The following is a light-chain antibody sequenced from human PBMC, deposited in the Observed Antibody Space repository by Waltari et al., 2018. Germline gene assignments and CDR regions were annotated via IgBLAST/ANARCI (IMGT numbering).Light chain of an antibody. J-gene: IGLJ2*01. CDR1: SPNLGGYNY. CDR2: NVN. Sequence: QSALTQPAYVSGSPGQSITISCPGTSPNLGGYNYLFWYQQHPGKAPKLLIYNVNNRPSGISNRVSGSKSGNTASLTISGLQDEDEADYYCSSYSPSTTLGIFGGGTRLTVL. V-gene: IGLV2-14*03. CDR3: SSYSPSTTLGI.